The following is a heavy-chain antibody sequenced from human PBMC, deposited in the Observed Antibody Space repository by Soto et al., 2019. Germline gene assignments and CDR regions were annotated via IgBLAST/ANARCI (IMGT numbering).Heavy chain of an antibody. D-gene: IGHD2-21*01. CDR3: ARLRIATNNYKWYDP. J-gene: IGHJ5*02. CDR2: IYVTGAV. CDR1: GAALNSGTYY. V-gene: IGHV4-31*03. Sequence: SETLSLTCSVSGAALNSGTYYWSWNRQVPWKGLEWIGHIYVTGAVDYNPSLRDRITISQDTSERQFSLNLRLVTAADTAVYYCARLRIATNNYKWYDPWGQGXLVTAPQ.